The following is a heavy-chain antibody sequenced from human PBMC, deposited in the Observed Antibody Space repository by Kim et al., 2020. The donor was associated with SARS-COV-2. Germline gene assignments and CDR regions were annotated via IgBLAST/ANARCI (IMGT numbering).Heavy chain of an antibody. V-gene: IGHV4-59*11. Sequence: SETLSLTCTVSGGSISNHYWSWIRQPPGKGLEWIGYIYFSGRTNYNPSLNSRVTMSIDTSKNQFSLKLTSVTAADTAAYYCVKVAGTGWFDPWGQGTLVTVSS. CDR2: IYFSGRT. J-gene: IGHJ5*02. D-gene: IGHD6-19*01. CDR3: VKVAGTGWFDP. CDR1: GGSISNHY.